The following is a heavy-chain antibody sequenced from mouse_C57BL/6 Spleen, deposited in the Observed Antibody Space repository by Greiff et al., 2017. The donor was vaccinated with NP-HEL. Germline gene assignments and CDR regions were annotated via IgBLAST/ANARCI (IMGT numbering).Heavy chain of an antibody. CDR2: ISSGSSTI. D-gene: IGHD2-3*01. V-gene: IGHV5-17*01. CDR3: ARGGIYDGYSRFAY. CDR1: GFTFSDYG. Sequence: EVHLVESGGGLVKPGGSLKLSCAASGFTFSDYGMHWVRQAPEKGLEWVAYISSGSSTIYYADTVKGRFTISRDNAKNTLFLQMTSLRSEDTAMYYCARGGIYDGYSRFAYWGQGTLVTVSA. J-gene: IGHJ3*01.